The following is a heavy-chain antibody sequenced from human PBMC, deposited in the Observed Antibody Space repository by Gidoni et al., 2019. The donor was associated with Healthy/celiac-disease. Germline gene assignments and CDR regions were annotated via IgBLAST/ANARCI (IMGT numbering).Heavy chain of an antibody. CDR1: GFTFSSYS. J-gene: IGHJ6*02. Sequence: EVQLVESGGGLVQPGGSLRLSCAASGFTFSSYSMHWLRQAPGKGLEWVSYISSSSSTIYYADSVKGRFTISRDNAKNSLYLQMNSLRAEDTAVYYCARDPYYDFWSGYSQSYYYYGMDVWGQGTTVTVSS. V-gene: IGHV3-48*04. CDR2: ISSSSSTI. D-gene: IGHD3-3*01. CDR3: ARDPYYDFWSGYSQSYYYYGMDV.